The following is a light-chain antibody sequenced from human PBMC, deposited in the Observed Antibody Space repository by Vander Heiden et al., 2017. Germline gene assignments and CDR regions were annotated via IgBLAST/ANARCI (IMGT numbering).Light chain of an antibody. CDR2: DDS. CDR3: QVWDSSSDHVG. V-gene: IGLV3-21*02. Sequence: SYVLTQPPSASVAPRQTARITCGGNNSGSKRVHWYQKRPGQEPVLVGYDDSGRPSGIPARFSGFNSGNTATLSTSRVGAGDEADDYCQVWDSSSDHVGFGGGTKLTVL. J-gene: IGLJ2*01. CDR1: NSGSKR.